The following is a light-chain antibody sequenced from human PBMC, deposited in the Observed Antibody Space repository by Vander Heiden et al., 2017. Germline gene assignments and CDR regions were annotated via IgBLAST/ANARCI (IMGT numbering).Light chain of an antibody. CDR2: EDN. J-gene: IGLJ2*01. V-gene: IGLV6-57*01. CDR3: QSYDSSNHHGV. Sequence: SVSESPGKTVTISCTRSSGSIASNYVQWYQQRPGSSPTTVIYEDNQRPSGVPDRFSGSIDSSSNSASLTISGLKTEDEADDYCQSYDSSNHHGVFGGGTKLTVL. CDR1: SGSIASNY.